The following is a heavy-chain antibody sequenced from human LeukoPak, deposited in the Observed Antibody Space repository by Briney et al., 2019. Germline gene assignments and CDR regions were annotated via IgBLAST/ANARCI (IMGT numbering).Heavy chain of an antibody. V-gene: IGHV3-74*01. D-gene: IGHD3-22*01. J-gene: IGHJ4*02. CDR2: VNSDGSST. Sequence: GGSLRLSCAASAFTFSSYWMHWVRQAPGKGLVWVSRVNSDGSSTNYADSVKGRFTISRDNSKNTLYLQMNSLRAEDTAVYYCARVNRIVVVINPLSYWGQGTLVTVSS. CDR1: AFTFSSYW. CDR3: ARVNRIVVVINPLSY.